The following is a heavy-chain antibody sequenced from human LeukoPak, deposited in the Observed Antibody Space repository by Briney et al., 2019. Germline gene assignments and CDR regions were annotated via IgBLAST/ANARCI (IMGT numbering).Heavy chain of an antibody. D-gene: IGHD2-2*01. J-gene: IGHJ5*02. CDR3: ARRGYCSSTSCYEYWFDP. CDR2: IYYSGST. Sequence: SETLSLTCTVSGGSISSSSYYWGWLRQPPGKGLEWIGIIYYSGSTHYNPSLKSRLTISVDTSKNQFSLKLSSVTATDTAVYYCARRGYCSSTSCYEYWFDPWGQGTLVTVSS. V-gene: IGHV4-39*01. CDR1: GGSISSSSYY.